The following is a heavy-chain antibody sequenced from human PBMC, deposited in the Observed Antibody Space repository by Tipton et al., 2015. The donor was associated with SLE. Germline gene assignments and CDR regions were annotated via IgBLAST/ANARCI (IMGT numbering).Heavy chain of an antibody. J-gene: IGHJ2*01. D-gene: IGHD3-3*01. V-gene: IGHV3-30*04. CDR3: AKMGIQAGLRLECFYL. CDR1: GFTFSSYA. CDR2: ISYDGSNK. Sequence: SLRLSCAASGFTFSSYAMHWVRQAPGKGLEWVTVISYDGSNKYYADSVKGRFTISRDNSKNTLYLQMNSLRAEDTAVYYCAKMGIQAGLRLECFYLWGRGPLVPVP.